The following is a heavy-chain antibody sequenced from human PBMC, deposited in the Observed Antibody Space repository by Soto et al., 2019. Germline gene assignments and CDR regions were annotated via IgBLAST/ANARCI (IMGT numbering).Heavy chain of an antibody. CDR2: IYWDDDK. CDR1: GFSLSTSGVG. D-gene: IGHD2-15*01. V-gene: IGHV2-5*02. CDR3: AYLPCSGGSCYWFSFSGMAV. Sequence: QITLKESGPTLVKPTQTLTLTCTFSGFSLSTSGVGVAWIRQPPGKALEWLALIYWDDDKRYRPSLESRLTITKHTSKNQVVLTMTNMDSVDTATYYCAYLPCSGGSCYWFSFSGMAVWGQGTTVNVSS. J-gene: IGHJ6*02.